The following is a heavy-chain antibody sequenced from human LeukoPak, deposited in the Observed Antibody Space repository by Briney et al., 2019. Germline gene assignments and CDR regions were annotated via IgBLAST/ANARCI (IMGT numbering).Heavy chain of an antibody. D-gene: IGHD3-22*01. CDR2: IYPNSGGT. J-gene: IGHJ1*01. Sequence: ASVKVSCKASGYTFTGYYMHWVRQAPGQGLEWMGWIYPNSGGTKYAQKFQGRVTMTRDTSIITAYMELSRLRSDDTAVYFCARGYYDSSDYEYFQHWGQGTLVTVSS. CDR1: GYTFTGYY. CDR3: ARGYYDSSDYEYFQH. V-gene: IGHV1-2*02.